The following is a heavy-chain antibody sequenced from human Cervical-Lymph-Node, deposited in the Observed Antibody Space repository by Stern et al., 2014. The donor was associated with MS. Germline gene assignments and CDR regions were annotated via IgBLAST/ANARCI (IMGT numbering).Heavy chain of an antibody. Sequence: QVQLVQSGAEVKKPGSSVKVSCKASGGTFSSYAITWVRQAPGRGLEWMGEIIPMFATTKYAQKFQGRVTIIADGSTTTAYMELSSLRSEDTAVYYCARRDYYDSSGYYGDAFDIWGQGTMVTVSS. CDR1: GGTFSSYA. CDR2: IIPMFATT. V-gene: IGHV1-69*01. CDR3: ARRDYYDSSGYYGDAFDI. D-gene: IGHD3-22*01. J-gene: IGHJ3*02.